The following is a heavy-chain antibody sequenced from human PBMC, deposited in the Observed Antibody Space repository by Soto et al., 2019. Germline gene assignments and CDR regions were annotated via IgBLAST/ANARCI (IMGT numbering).Heavy chain of an antibody. J-gene: IGHJ3*02. Sequence: QVQLVQSGAEVKKPGASVKVSCKASGYTFTSYDINWVRHATGQGLEWMGWMNPNSGNTGYAQKFQGRVTMTRNTSISTAYMELSSLRSEDTAVYYCARAVEYWYHDASDIWGQGTMVTVSS. CDR1: GYTFTSYD. CDR3: ARAVEYWYHDASDI. V-gene: IGHV1-8*01. CDR2: MNPNSGNT. D-gene: IGHD2-8*02.